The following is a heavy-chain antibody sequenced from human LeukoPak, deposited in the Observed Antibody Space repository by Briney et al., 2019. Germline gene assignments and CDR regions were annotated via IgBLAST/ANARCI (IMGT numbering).Heavy chain of an antibody. J-gene: IGHJ4*02. D-gene: IGHD3-9*01. V-gene: IGHV1-24*01. Sequence: ASVKVSCKVSGYTLTELSMHWARQAPGKGLEWMGGFDPEDGETIYAQKFQGRVTMTEDTSTSTAYMELRSLRSDDTAVYYCARDGYDILTGYYDFDYWGQGTLVTVSS. CDR3: ARDGYDILTGYYDFDY. CDR2: FDPEDGET. CDR1: GYTLTELS.